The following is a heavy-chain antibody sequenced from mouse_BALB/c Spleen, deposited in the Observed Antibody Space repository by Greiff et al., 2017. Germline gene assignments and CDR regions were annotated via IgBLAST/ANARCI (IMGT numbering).Heavy chain of an antibody. Sequence: QVQLQQSGAELVRPGTSVKISCKASGYTFTNYWLGWVKQRPGHGLEWIGDIYPGGGYTNYNEKFKGKATLTADTSSSTAYMQLSSLTSEDSAVYFCARRGDYDGFDYWGQGTTLTVSS. J-gene: IGHJ2*01. CDR2: IYPGGGYT. CDR3: ARRGDYDGFDY. CDR1: GYTFTNYW. V-gene: IGHV1-63*02. D-gene: IGHD2-4*01.